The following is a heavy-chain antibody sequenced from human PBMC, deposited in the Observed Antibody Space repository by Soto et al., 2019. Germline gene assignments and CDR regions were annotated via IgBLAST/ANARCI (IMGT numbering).Heavy chain of an antibody. J-gene: IGHJ6*02. D-gene: IGHD4-17*01. CDR1: GGSFSGYY. Sequence: SETLSLTCAVYGGSFSGYYWSWIRQPPGKGLEWIGEINHSGSTNYNPSLKSRVTISVDTSKNQFSLKLSSVIAADTAVYYCARGRVDYGNYYYYYGMDVWGQGTTVTSP. CDR3: ARGRVDYGNYYYYYGMDV. CDR2: INHSGST. V-gene: IGHV4-34*01.